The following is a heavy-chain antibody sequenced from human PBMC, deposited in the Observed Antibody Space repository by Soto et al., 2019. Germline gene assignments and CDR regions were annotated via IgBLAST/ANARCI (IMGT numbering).Heavy chain of an antibody. D-gene: IGHD2-2*02. CDR2: MNPNSGYT. Sequence: ASVKVSCKASGYIFTTFDINWVRQATGQGLEWVGWMNPNSGYTGYAQKCQGRVTMTRNTSISTAYMERSSLRSEDTAVYYCARDQCTTTNCYTSIYYYGMDVWG. J-gene: IGHJ6*02. V-gene: IGHV1-8*01. CDR1: GYIFTTFD. CDR3: ARDQCTTTNCYTSIYYYGMDV.